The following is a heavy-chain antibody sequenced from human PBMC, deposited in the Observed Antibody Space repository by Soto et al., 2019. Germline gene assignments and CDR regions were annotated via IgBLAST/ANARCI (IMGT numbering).Heavy chain of an antibody. CDR1: GFTFDDYA. J-gene: IGHJ4*02. CDR2: ISWNSGSI. D-gene: IGHD6-13*01. CDR3: AKDMLTAAGPLDY. Sequence: GGSLRLSCAASGFTFDDYAMHWVRQAPGKGLEWVSGISWNSGSIGYADSVKGRFTISRDNAKNSLYLQMNSPRAEDTALYYCAKDMLTAAGPLDYWGQGTLVTVSS. V-gene: IGHV3-9*01.